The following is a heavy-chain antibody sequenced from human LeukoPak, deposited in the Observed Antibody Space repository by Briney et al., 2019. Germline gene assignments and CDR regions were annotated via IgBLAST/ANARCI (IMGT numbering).Heavy chain of an antibody. J-gene: IGHJ5*02. V-gene: IGHV4-39*01. CDR1: GGSISSSSYY. D-gene: IGHD6-13*01. CDR3: ARRGGAAAMYWFDP. CDR2: IYYSGST. Sequence: SETLSLTCTVSGGSISSSSYYWGWVRQPPGKGLEWIGTIYYSGSTYYNPSLKSRVTISVDTSKNQFSLKLSSVTAADTAVYYCARRGGAAAMYWFDPWGQGTLVTVSS.